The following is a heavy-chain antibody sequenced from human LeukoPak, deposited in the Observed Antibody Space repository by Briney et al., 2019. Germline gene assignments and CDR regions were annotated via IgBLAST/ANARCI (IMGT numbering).Heavy chain of an antibody. CDR2: IYHSGST. V-gene: IGHV4-30-2*01. CDR3: ARSRGYSYGTTFLDY. D-gene: IGHD5-18*01. CDR1: GGSISSGGYY. J-gene: IGHJ4*02. Sequence: SETLSLTCTVAGGSISSGGYYWSWIRQPPGKGLEWIGYIYHSGSTYYNPSLKSRVIISEDTSKNQFSLKLSSVTAADTAVYYCARSRGYSYGTTFLDYWGQGTLVTVSS.